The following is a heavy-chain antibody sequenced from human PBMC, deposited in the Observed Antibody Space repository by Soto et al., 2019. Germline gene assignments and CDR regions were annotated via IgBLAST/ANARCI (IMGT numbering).Heavy chain of an antibody. D-gene: IGHD3-10*01. J-gene: IGHJ6*02. V-gene: IGHV2-70*01. CDR3: ARISTVRGTLGYYYGMDV. Sequence: SGPTLVNPTQTLTLTCTFSGFSLSTSGMCVSWIRQPPGKALEWLALIDWGDDKYYTTSLKTRLTISKDTSKNQVVLTMTNMDPVDTATYYCARISTVRGTLGYYYGMDVWGQGTTVTVYS. CDR2: IDWGDDK. CDR1: GFSLSTSGMC.